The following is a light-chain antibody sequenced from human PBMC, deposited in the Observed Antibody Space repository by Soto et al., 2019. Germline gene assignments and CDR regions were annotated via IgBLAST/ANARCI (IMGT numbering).Light chain of an antibody. Sequence: EIVMTQSPATLSVSPGERATLSCRASQSVSSYLAWYQQKPGQAPRLLIYDASNRATGIPARFSGTGSGTDCTLTINNLETEDFAVYYCQVRTNWSIAFGRGTRLEIK. V-gene: IGKV3-11*01. CDR3: QVRTNWSIA. J-gene: IGKJ5*01. CDR2: DAS. CDR1: QSVSSY.